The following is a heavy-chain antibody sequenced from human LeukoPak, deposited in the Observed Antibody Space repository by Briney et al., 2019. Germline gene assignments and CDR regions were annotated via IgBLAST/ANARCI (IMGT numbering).Heavy chain of an antibody. CDR1: GYTFTNYG. CDR2: ISAYNGNT. D-gene: IGHD3-16*01. V-gene: IGHV1-18*01. CDR3: ARAEDYLDSDVLGAFDM. J-gene: IGHJ3*02. Sequence: ASVKASCKASGYTFTNYGITWVRQAPGQGLEWMGWISAYNGNTNFAQKVRGRVTMTTDTSTTTAYMELRSLRTDDTAVYYCARAEDYLDSDVLGAFDMWGQGTMVTVSS.